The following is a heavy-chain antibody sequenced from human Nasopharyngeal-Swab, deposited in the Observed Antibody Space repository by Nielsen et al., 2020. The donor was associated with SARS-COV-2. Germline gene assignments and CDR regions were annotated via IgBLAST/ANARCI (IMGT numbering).Heavy chain of an antibody. CDR1: GFTFSSYG. Sequence: GESLKISCAASGFTFSSYGMHWVRQAPGKGLEWVAVIWYDGSNKYYADSVKGRFTISRDNSKNTLYLQMNSLRPEDTALYYCAKLGAQGAVADHFDSWGQGTLVTVSS. V-gene: IGHV3-30*02. CDR2: IWYDGSNK. CDR3: AKLGAQGAVADHFDS. D-gene: IGHD6-19*01. J-gene: IGHJ4*02.